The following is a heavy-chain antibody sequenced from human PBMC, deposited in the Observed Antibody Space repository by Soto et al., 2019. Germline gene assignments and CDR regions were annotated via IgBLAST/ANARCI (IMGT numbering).Heavy chain of an antibody. J-gene: IGHJ4*02. D-gene: IGHD6-6*01. CDR2: IWYDGSNE. CDR1: GFTFSSYA. Sequence: PGGSLRLSCAASGFTFSSYAMSWVRQAPGEGLEWVAEIWYDGSNEYYGDSVKGRFTISRDNSKNTLYLQLNSLRAEDTAVYYCERVPEAGRPLFDYWGQGALVTVSS. CDR3: ERVPEAGRPLFDY. V-gene: IGHV3-33*08.